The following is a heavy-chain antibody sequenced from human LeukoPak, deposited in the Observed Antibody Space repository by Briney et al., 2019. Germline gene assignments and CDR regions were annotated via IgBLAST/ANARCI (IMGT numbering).Heavy chain of an antibody. J-gene: IGHJ4*02. V-gene: IGHV1-18*01. CDR2: ISGFNGNA. CDR1: GYSFTNCG. Sequence: ASVKVSCKASGYSFTNCGISWVRQAPGQGLEWMGWISGFNGNANFAPKLQDRVTLTTDASTSTAYMELRSLRSDDTAMYYCARDERSAAAGSAYYLDSWGQGTLVTVSS. CDR3: ARDERSAAAGSAYYLDS. D-gene: IGHD6-13*01.